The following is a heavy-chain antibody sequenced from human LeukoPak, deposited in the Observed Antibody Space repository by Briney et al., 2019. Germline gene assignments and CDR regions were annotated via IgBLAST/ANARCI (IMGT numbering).Heavy chain of an antibody. V-gene: IGHV3-11*03. J-gene: IGHJ6*02. CDR1: GFTFSDHY. CDR2: ISTSGTYT. Sequence: GGSLRLSCAASGFTFSDHYMSWIRQVPGKGMEWVSYISTSGTYTNYADSVKGRFTISRDNAKNSLYLQMNSLRAEDTAVYYCARGHYGLDVWGQGTTVTVSS. CDR3: ARGHYGLDV.